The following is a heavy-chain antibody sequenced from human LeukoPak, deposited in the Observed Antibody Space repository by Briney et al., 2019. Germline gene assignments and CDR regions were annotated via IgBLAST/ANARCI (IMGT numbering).Heavy chain of an antibody. CDR2: ISGSGGST. J-gene: IGHJ4*02. V-gene: IGHV3-23*01. CDR3: ARYSYGSITFDY. Sequence: GGSLRLSCAASGFTFSSYGMSWVRQAPGKGLEWVSGISGSGGSTYYADSVKGRFTISRDNSRNTLYLQMNSLRAEDTAVYYCARYSYGSITFDYWGQGTLVTVSS. CDR1: GFTFSSYG. D-gene: IGHD5-18*01.